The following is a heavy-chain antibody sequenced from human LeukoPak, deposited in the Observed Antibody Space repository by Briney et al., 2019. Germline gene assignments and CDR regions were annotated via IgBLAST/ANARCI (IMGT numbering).Heavy chain of an antibody. Sequence: PSETLSLTCTVSGGSISSSSYYWGWIRQPPGKGLEWIGSIYYSGSTYYNPSLKSRVTISVDTSKNQFSLKLSSVTAADTAVYYCARTYYYGSGSYENYWGQGTLVTVSS. V-gene: IGHV4-39*07. CDR2: IYYSGST. CDR3: ARTYYYGSGSYENY. D-gene: IGHD3-10*01. CDR1: GGSISSSSYY. J-gene: IGHJ4*02.